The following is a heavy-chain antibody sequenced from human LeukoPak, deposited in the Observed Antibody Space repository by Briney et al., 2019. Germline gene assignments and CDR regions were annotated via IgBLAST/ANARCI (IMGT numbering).Heavy chain of an antibody. CDR2: IYYSGST. CDR1: GGSISSGDYY. Sequence: SETLSLTCTVSGGSISSGDYYWSWIRQPPGKGLEWIGYIYYSGSTNYNPSLKSRVTISVDTSKNQFSLKLSSVTAADTAVYYCARLLGYGDYGSRGGFDPWGQGTLVTVSS. V-gene: IGHV4-61*08. D-gene: IGHD4-17*01. J-gene: IGHJ5*02. CDR3: ARLLGYGDYGSRGGFDP.